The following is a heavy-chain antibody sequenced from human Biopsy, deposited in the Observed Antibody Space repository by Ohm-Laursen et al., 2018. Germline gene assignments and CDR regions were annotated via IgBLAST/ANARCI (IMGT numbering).Heavy chain of an antibody. CDR2: IYYDGIT. D-gene: IGHD5-12*01. J-gene: IGHJ6*02. V-gene: IGHV4-38-2*01. CDR3: ARVAGGYACYYGMDV. Sequence: SETLSLTCAVSDYSVTNDYYWGWIRQPPGKGLEWIGNIYYDGITYYNPSLKSRVAMSVDTSKNQFSLRLTSVTAADTAVYYCARVAGGYACYYGMDVWGQGTTVIVSS. CDR1: DYSVTNDYY.